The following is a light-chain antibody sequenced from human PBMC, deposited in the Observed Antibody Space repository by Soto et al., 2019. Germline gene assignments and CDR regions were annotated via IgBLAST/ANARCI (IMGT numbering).Light chain of an antibody. J-gene: IGLJ1*01. Sequence: QSALTQPPSASGSPGQAVTISCPGTSSDVGAYNYVSWYQQHPGKAPKLMIYEVSKRPSGVPDRFSGSKSGNTASLTVSGLQAEDEADYYCSSYAGGNNYVFGTGTKVTVL. CDR2: EVS. CDR1: SSDVGAYNY. CDR3: SSYAGGNNYV. V-gene: IGLV2-8*01.